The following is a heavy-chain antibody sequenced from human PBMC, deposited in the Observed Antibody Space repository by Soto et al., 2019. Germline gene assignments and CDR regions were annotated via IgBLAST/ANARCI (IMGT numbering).Heavy chain of an antibody. V-gene: IGHV1-3*01. CDR2: INAGNGIT. CDR1: GYTFTSYA. J-gene: IGHJ5*02. Sequence: ASVKVSCKASGYTFTSYAMHWVRQAPGQRLEWMGWINAGNGITKYSQKFQGRVTITRDTSASTAYMELSSLRSEDTAVYYCARDSVVPAATYWFDPWGQGTLVTVSS. CDR3: ARDSVVPAATYWFDP. D-gene: IGHD2-2*01.